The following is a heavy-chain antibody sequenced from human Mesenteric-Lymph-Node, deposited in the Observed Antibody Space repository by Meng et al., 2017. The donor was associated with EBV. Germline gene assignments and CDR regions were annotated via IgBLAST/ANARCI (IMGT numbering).Heavy chain of an antibody. CDR3: ARESVDTSSWFRHFDL. D-gene: IGHD6-13*01. J-gene: IGHJ4*02. CDR1: GAAISSYPW. Sequence: AQLQRAGPGRGEASGTLSLPSAVSGAAISSYPWWSWVGQSPGKGLEWIGEIHHSGSTNYNPSLKSRVTILLDKSKNQSSLNLTSVTAADTAVYYCARESVDTSSWFRHFDLWGQGTLVTVSS. V-gene: IGHV4-4*02. CDR2: IHHSGST.